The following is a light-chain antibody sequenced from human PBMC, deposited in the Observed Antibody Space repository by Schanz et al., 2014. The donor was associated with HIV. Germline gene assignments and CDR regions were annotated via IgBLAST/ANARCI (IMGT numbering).Light chain of an antibody. V-gene: IGLV1-51*01. CDR1: SSNIGNNY. Sequence: QSVLTQPPSVSAAPGQKVTISCSGGSSNIGNNYVSWYQQLPRTAPKLLIYDNNKRPSGVPGRFSGSKSGTSATLDITALQTGDEADYYCGTWDSRLSVGVFGGGTKLTVL. J-gene: IGLJ2*01. CDR3: GTWDSRLSVGV. CDR2: DNN.